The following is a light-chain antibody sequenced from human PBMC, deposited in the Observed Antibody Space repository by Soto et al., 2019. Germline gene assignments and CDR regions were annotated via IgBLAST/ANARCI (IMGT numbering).Light chain of an antibody. V-gene: IGLV2-14*01. CDR3: CSFTNSYTWV. CDR2: EVS. Sequence: QSVLTQPASVSGSPGQSITISCSGTSSDVGGYHYVSWFQHHPGKVPKLMIYEVSHRPSGVSDRFSGSKSGTTASLTISGLQAEDEADYYCCSFTNSYTWVFGGGTKVTVL. J-gene: IGLJ3*02. CDR1: SSDVGGYHY.